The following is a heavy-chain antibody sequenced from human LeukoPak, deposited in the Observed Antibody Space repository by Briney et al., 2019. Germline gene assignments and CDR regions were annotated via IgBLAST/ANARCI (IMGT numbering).Heavy chain of an antibody. Sequence: SETLSLTCTVSGGSISSYYWSWIRQPPGKGLEWIGYIYYSGSTYYNPSLKSRVTISVDTSKDQFSLKLSSVTAADTAVYYCAREVFSSSSDATNWFDPWGQGTLVTVSS. V-gene: IGHV4-59*12. CDR2: IYYSGST. CDR3: AREVFSSSSDATNWFDP. CDR1: GGSISSYY. D-gene: IGHD6-6*01. J-gene: IGHJ5*02.